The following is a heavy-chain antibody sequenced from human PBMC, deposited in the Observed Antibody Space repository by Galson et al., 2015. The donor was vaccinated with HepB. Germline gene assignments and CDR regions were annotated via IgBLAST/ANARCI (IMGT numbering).Heavy chain of an antibody. CDR1: GLTFTDAW. CDR3: TTEGYYYGSGTSEPLDY. CDR2: IKSKIDGGTT. V-gene: IGHV3-15*01. D-gene: IGHD3-10*01. J-gene: IGHJ4*02. Sequence: SLRLSCAASGLTFTDAWMTWVRQAPGKGLEWVGRIKSKIDGGTTDYVAPVKGRFTISRDDSKTTLYLQMNSLKTEDTAVYYYTTEGYYYGSGTSEPLDYWGQGTLVTVSS.